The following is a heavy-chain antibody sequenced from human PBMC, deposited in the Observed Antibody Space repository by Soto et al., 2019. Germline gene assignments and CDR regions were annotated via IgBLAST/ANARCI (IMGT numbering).Heavy chain of an antibody. CDR3: ASIPVADVAFYI. Sequence: QVQLAQSGVEEKRPGSSVTDACKAPGGTFSSYTISRVRQAPGQVLEWMGRIIPILGIANYAQKIQCRVTITADTSTSTAYLELSSLRSEDTAVYYCASIPVADVAFYIGGQGTLVTVSS. J-gene: IGHJ3*02. V-gene: IGHV1-69*02. CDR2: IIPILGIA. D-gene: IGHD6-19*01. CDR1: GGTFSSYT.